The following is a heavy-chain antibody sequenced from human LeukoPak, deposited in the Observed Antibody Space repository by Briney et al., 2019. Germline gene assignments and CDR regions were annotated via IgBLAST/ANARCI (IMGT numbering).Heavy chain of an antibody. D-gene: IGHD3-9*01. J-gene: IGHJ5*02. Sequence: GGSLRLSCAASGFTFSSYAMSWVRQAPGKGLEWVSAISGSGGSTYYAGSVKGRFTISRDNSKNTLYLQMNSLRAEDTAVYYCAKAPHYDILTGTNWFDPWGQGTLVTVSS. CDR2: ISGSGGST. V-gene: IGHV3-23*01. CDR3: AKAPHYDILTGTNWFDP. CDR1: GFTFSSYA.